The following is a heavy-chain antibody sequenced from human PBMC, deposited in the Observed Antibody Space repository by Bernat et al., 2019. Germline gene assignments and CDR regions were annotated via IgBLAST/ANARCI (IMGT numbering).Heavy chain of an antibody. D-gene: IGHD2/OR15-2a*01. Sequence: QVQLQQWGAGLLKPSETLSLTCAVYGGSFSGYYWSWIRQPPGKGLGWIGEINHSGSTNYNPSLKSRVTISVDTSKNQFSLKLSSVTAADTAVYSCARHLWPGNYYYMDVWGKGTTVTVSS. CDR1: GGSFSGYY. CDR2: INHSGST. V-gene: IGHV4-34*01. J-gene: IGHJ6*03. CDR3: ARHLWPGNYYYMDV.